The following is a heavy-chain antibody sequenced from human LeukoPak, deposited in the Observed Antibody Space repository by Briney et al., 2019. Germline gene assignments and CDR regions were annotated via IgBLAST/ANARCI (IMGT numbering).Heavy chain of an antibody. V-gene: IGHV3-23*01. CDR3: ARPPVYSRRWGNAEYFQH. D-gene: IGHD6-13*01. CDR1: GFTFSSYA. CDR2: ISGSGDYT. Sequence: PGGSLRLSCAVSGFTFSSYAMSWVRQAPGKGLEWVSGISGSGDYTYYADSVKGRFTISRDNSKKTLSLQMNSLRAEDTALYYCARPPVYSRRWGNAEYFQHWGQGTLVTVSS. J-gene: IGHJ1*01.